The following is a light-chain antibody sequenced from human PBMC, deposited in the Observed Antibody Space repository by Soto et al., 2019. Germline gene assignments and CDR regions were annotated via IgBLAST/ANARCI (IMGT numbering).Light chain of an antibody. J-gene: IGLJ2*01. V-gene: IGLV2-14*01. CDR3: TSYTNSHTVL. CDR2: DVT. Sequence: QSALAQPASVSGSPGQSITISCTGTSSDVGGYNSVSWYQQHPDKAPKLMIYDVTTRPSGVSNRFSGSKSGNTASLTISGLHAEDEADYYCTSYTNSHTVLFGGGTKLTVL. CDR1: SSDVGGYNS.